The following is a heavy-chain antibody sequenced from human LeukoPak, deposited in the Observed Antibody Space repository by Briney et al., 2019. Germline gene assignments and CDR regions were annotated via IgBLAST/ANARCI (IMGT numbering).Heavy chain of an antibody. CDR2: IYYSGST. D-gene: IGHD6-19*01. CDR1: GGSISSSSYY. Sequence: SETLSLTCTVSGGSISSSSYYWGWIRQPPGKGLEWIGSIYYSGSTYYNPSLKSRVTISVDTSNNQFPLKLSSVTAGHTAVYYCERPTWRSGWYGNAGDDYWGQGTLVTVSS. J-gene: IGHJ4*02. CDR3: ERPTWRSGWYGNAGDDY. V-gene: IGHV4-39*01.